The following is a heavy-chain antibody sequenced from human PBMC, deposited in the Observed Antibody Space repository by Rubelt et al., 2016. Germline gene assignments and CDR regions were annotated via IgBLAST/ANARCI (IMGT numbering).Heavy chain of an antibody. D-gene: IGHD3-10*01. V-gene: IGHV4-39*01. CDR1: AGSISRSTSY. CDR3: ARGNYYYGMDG. J-gene: IGHJ6*02. Sequence: QLQLQESGPGLVKPSETLSLTCTVSAGSISRSTSYWGWIRQAPGKGLEWIGTMYYRGSTYNNPSLKSRVTMSVDTSKNQFSLRVTAVTAAETAVYYCARGNYYYGMDGWGQGTTVTVSS. CDR2: MYYRGST.